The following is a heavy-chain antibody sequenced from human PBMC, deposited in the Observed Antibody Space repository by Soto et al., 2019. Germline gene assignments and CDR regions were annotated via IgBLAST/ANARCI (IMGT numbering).Heavy chain of an antibody. J-gene: IGHJ4*02. CDR3: AKVSSGYYPFDS. Sequence: QVQLVESGGGVVQPGRSLRLSCAASGFTFSTYGMHWVRQAPGKGLEWVAVISYDGNNKYYADSVRGRFTISRDNSKNTLDLQMNSLRAEDTAVYYCAKVSSGYYPFDSWGQGTLVTVSS. CDR2: ISYDGNNK. V-gene: IGHV3-30*18. CDR1: GFTFSTYG. D-gene: IGHD3-22*01.